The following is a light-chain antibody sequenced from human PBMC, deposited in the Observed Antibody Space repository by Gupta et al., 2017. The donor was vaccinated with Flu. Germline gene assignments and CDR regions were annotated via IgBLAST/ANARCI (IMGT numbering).Light chain of an antibody. J-gene: IGKJ4*01. CDR1: QSVGSNY. CDR2: DAS. Sequence: EVVLTQSPGTLSLSPVEIATLSCRASQSVGSNYLAWYQQKPGQAPRLLIYDASNSAIGLPDRFSGSWSGSAFTLSIIRLEPEAFAVYYCHRDNTSPLTFGGGTKVEIK. V-gene: IGKV3-20*01. CDR3: HRDNTSPLT.